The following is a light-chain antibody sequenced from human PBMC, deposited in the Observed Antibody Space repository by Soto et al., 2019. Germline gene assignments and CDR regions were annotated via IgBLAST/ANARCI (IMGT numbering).Light chain of an antibody. CDR1: ESISGY. CDR3: QQTYRPSWT. J-gene: IGKJ1*01. CDR2: ATR. V-gene: IGKV1-39*01. Sequence: DIQLTQSPSSLSAAVGDRVTIICRASESISGYLNWYQQKVGKAPKVLIYATRTLQGGVPSRFGGSGSGTTFTLTISSLQPEDFATYYCQQTYRPSWTFGQGTKVE.